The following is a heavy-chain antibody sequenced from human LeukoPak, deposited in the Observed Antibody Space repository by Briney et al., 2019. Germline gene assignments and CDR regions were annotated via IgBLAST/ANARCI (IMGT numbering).Heavy chain of an antibody. J-gene: IGHJ4*02. CDR3: ARRLPYGSGTGYDC. CDR2: IYHSGST. V-gene: IGHV4-39*07. Sequence: LETLSLTCTVSGGSISSSSYYWGWIRQPPGKGLEWIGSIYHSGSTYYNPSLKSRVTISVDTSKDQFSLKLSSVTAADTAVYYCARRLPYGSGTGYDCWGQGTLVTVSS. D-gene: IGHD3-10*01. CDR1: GGSISSSSYY.